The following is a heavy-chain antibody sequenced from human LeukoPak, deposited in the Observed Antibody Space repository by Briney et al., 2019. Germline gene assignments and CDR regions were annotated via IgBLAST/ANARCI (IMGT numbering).Heavy chain of an antibody. Sequence: GGSLRLSCAASGFTFSSYGMHWVRQAPGKGLEWVAFIRYDGSNKYYADSVKGRFTISRDNSKNTLYLQMNSLRAEDTAVYYCAKGTNILTGYLTDYWGQGTLVTVSS. J-gene: IGHJ4*02. D-gene: IGHD3-9*01. CDR2: IRYDGSNK. V-gene: IGHV3-30*02. CDR3: AKGTNILTGYLTDY. CDR1: GFTFSSYG.